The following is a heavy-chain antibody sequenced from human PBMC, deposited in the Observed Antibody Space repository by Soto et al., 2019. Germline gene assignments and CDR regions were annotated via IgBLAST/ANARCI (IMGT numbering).Heavy chain of an antibody. CDR3: ERAEDYREYQGGWFDP. J-gene: IGHJ5*02. D-gene: IGHD4-17*01. Sequence: SETLSLTCAVSGGSISSTNWWNWVRQPPGKGLEWIGEIYHSGSTNYNPSLKSRVTISVDKSKNQFSLKLGSVTAADTAVYYCERAEDYREYQGGWFDPWGQATLVTVSS. CDR1: GGSISSTNW. CDR2: IYHSGST. V-gene: IGHV4-4*02.